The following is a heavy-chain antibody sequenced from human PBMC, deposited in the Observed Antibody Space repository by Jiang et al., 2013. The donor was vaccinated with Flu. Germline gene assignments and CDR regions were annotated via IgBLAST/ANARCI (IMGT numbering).Heavy chain of an antibody. V-gene: IGHV2-5*02. Sequence: KPTQTLTLTCTFSGFSLSSTGVGVGWIRQPPGKALEWLSLIYWDADKNYRPALKSRLTITKDTSRNQVVLTMTNMDPVDTATYYCAHKRVASTAFDHWGQGTLVTVSS. CDR3: AHKRVASTAFDH. D-gene: IGHD2-21*02. CDR1: GFSLSSTGVG. CDR2: IYWDADK. J-gene: IGHJ4*02.